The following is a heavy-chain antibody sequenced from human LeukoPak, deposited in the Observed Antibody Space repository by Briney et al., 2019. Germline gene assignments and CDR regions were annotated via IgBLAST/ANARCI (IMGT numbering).Heavy chain of an antibody. D-gene: IGHD3-16*02. Sequence: TSETLSLTCTVSGVSIRSYYWTWLRQPPGKGLEWLGCVYYSGGTYYNPSLKSRVTMSLDTSKNQFSLKLSSLTAADTAVYYCASTLGELSLYLDYWGQGTLVTVSS. CDR3: ASTLGELSLYLDY. CDR2: VYYSGGT. V-gene: IGHV4-59*01. J-gene: IGHJ4*02. CDR1: GVSIRSYY.